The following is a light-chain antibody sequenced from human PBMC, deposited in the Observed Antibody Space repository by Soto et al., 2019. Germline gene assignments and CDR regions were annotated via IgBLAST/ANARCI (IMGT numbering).Light chain of an antibody. J-gene: IGKJ1*01. CDR1: QSVSSSY. CDR3: QQYKSWPRT. Sequence: EIVLTQSPGTLSLSPGERATLSCSASQSVSSSYLAWYQLKPGQAPRLLIYGASSRATGIPDRFSGSGSGTDFTLTISSLQSEDFAVYFCQQYKSWPRTFGQGTKVDIK. V-gene: IGKV3-20*01. CDR2: GAS.